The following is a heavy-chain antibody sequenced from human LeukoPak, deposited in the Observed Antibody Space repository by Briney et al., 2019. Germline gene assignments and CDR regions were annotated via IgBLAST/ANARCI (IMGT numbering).Heavy chain of an antibody. CDR3: ARDPHSSGKNDY. CDR1: GYTFTGYY. Sequence: GASVKVSCKASGYTFTGYYMHWVRQAPGQGLKWMGWINPNSGGTNYAQKFQGRVTMTRDTSISTAYMELSRLRSDDTAVYYCARDPHSSGKNDYWGQGTLVTVSS. J-gene: IGHJ4*02. D-gene: IGHD3-22*01. V-gene: IGHV1-2*02. CDR2: INPNSGGT.